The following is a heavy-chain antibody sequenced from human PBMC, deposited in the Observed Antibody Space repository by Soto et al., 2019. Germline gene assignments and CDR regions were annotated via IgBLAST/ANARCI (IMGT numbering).Heavy chain of an antibody. Sequence: QLQLQESGPGLVKPSETLSLTCTVSGGSINNANYNWGWIRQPPGKGLEWIGSIYYSGSTSFNPSLKSRVFVSVDTAKNQFSLNLSSVTAADTAVYHCARQGRFYGSGSYFDPWGQGTLVTVSS. CDR2: IYYSGST. CDR1: GGSINNANYN. J-gene: IGHJ5*02. D-gene: IGHD3-10*01. V-gene: IGHV4-39*01. CDR3: ARQGRFYGSGSYFDP.